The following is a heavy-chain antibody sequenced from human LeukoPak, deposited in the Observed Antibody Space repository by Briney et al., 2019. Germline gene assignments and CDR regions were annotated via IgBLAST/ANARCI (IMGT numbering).Heavy chain of an antibody. D-gene: IGHD6-13*01. CDR2: IYYSGST. CDR3: ARHVPYSSSWYNWFDP. J-gene: IGHJ5*02. CDR1: GGSINSYY. Sequence: SETLSLTCTVSGGSINSYYWSWIRQPPGKGLEWIGYIYYSGSTNYNPSLKSRVTISVDTSKNQFSLKLSSVTAADTAVYYCARHVPYSSSWYNWFDPWGQGTLVTVSS. V-gene: IGHV4-59*08.